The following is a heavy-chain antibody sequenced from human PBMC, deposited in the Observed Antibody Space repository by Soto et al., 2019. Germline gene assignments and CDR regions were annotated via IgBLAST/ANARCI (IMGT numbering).Heavy chain of an antibody. V-gene: IGHV4-59*01. CDR3: AGSEGYYDILTGYYPPFDY. CDR2: IYYSGST. CDR1: GGSISSYY. D-gene: IGHD3-9*01. Sequence: SETLSLTCTVSGGSISSYYWSWIRQPPGKGLEWIGYIYYSGSTNYNPSLKSRVTISVDTSKNQFSLKLSSVTAADTVVYYCAGSEGYYDILTGYYPPFDYWGQGTLVTVSS. J-gene: IGHJ4*02.